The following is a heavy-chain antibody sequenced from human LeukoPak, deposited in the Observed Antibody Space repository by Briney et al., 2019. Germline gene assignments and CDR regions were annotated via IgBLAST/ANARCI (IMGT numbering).Heavy chain of an antibody. J-gene: IGHJ3*02. CDR1: GFTLSSYS. D-gene: IGHD3-22*01. V-gene: IGHV3-21*01. Sequence: PGGALRLSCAASGFTLSSYSMNWGRQAPGEGVGWVSSIYSSSSYIYYADSVKGRFTISRDNAKNSLYLQMNSLRAEDTAVYYCARDLADSSGSYDAFDIWGQGTMVTVSS. CDR3: ARDLADSSGSYDAFDI. CDR2: IYSSSSYI.